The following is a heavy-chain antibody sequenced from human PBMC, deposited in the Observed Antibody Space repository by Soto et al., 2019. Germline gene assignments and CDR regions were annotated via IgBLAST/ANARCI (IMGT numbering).Heavy chain of an antibody. CDR1: GGTFSSYA. Sequence: QVQLVQSGAEVKKPGSSVKVSCKASGGTFSSYAISWVRQAPGQGLEWMGGIIPIFGTANYAQKFQGRVTITADESTSTAYMELSSLRSEDTAVYYCARASIVVVPAAMSGSAFDYWGQGTLVTVSS. V-gene: IGHV1-69*01. D-gene: IGHD2-2*01. J-gene: IGHJ4*02. CDR2: IIPIFGTA. CDR3: ARASIVVVPAAMSGSAFDY.